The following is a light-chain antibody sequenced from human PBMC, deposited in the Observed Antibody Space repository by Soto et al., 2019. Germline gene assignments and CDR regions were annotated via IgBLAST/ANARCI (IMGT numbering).Light chain of an antibody. CDR2: KVS. CDR1: QSLVSSDGHTY. CDR3: MQGTHWPLYT. J-gene: IGKJ2*01. Sequence: DVVMTQSPLSLSVTLGQPASISCRSSQSLVSSDGHTYLSWFHQRPCQSPRRLIYKVSNRDAGVPDRVSGSGSGTDFTLKIGRVEAEDVGVYYCMQGTHWPLYTFGQGTKLAMK. V-gene: IGKV2-30*01.